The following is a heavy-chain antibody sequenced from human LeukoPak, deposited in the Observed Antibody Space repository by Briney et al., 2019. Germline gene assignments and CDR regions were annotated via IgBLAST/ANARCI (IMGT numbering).Heavy chain of an antibody. CDR1: GFTFGSYG. D-gene: IGHD2-15*01. V-gene: IGHV3-33*06. CDR3: ANYIQRPPGMDV. CDR2: IWYDGSNK. Sequence: GGSLRLSCAASGFTFGSYGMHWVRQAPGKGLEWVAVIWYDGSNKYYADSVKGRFTISTDNSKNTVYLQMNSLRAEDTALYFCANYIQRPPGMDVWGQGTMVTVSS. J-gene: IGHJ6*02.